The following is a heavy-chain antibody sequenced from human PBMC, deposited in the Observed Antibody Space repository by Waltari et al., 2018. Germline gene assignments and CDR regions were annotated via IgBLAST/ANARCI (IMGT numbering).Heavy chain of an antibody. CDR3: ARDWGMAFDI. J-gene: IGHJ3*02. CDR1: GFTFSAFW. CDR2: IKQDGSEK. D-gene: IGHD3-16*01. Sequence: EVQLVESGGGLVQPGGSLRLSCAASGFTFSAFWSRWVRQAPGKGLEWVANIKQDGSEKYYVDSVKGRFTISRDNAKNSLYLQMNSLRAEDTAVYYCARDWGMAFDIWGQGTMVTVSS. V-gene: IGHV3-7*01.